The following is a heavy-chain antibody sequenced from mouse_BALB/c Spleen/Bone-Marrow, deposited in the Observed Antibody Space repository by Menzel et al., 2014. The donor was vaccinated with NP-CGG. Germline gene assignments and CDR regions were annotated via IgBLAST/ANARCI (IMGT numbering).Heavy chain of an antibody. CDR3: ARWGLYDGSDY. J-gene: IGHJ2*01. D-gene: IGHD2-3*01. CDR1: GFNIKDTF. Sequence: VQLKQSGAELVKPGASVKLSCTASGFNIKDTFMHWVKQRPEQGLEWIGRIDPANGNTKYDPKFQGKATITADTSSNTAYLQLSSLTSEDTAVYYCARWGLYDGSDYWGQGTTLTVSS. CDR2: IDPANGNT. V-gene: IGHV14-3*02.